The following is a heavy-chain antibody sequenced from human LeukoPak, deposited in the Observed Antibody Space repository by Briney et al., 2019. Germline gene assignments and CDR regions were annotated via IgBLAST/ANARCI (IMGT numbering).Heavy chain of an antibody. CDR1: GGTFSSYA. D-gene: IGHD1-7*01. CDR2: IIPIFGTA. CDR3: ARGAGTTSPYDY. J-gene: IGHJ4*02. V-gene: IGHV1-69*13. Sequence: SVTVSCKASGGTFSSYAISWVRQAPGQGLEWMGGIIPIFGTANYAQKFQGRVTITADESTSTACMELSSLRSEDTAVYYCARGAGTTSPYDYWGQGTLVTVSS.